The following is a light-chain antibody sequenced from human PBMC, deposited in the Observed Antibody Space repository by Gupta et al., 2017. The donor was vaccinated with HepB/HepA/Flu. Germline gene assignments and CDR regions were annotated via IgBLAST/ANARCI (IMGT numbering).Light chain of an antibody. V-gene: IGKV1-39*01. CDR3: QQSFSTPMYT. J-gene: IGKJ2*01. CDR2: AAS. CDR1: QSITTS. Sequence: DIQMTQSPSSMSASLGDRVSITCRASQSITTSLNWYQHKAGQAPELLIYAASTLQSGVPSRFSGSGSGTHFTLTITSLQPEDLATYYCQQSFSTPMYTFGQGTKLEIK.